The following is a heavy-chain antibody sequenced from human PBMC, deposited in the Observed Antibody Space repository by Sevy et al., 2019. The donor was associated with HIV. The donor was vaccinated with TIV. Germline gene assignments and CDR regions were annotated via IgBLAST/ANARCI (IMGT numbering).Heavy chain of an antibody. D-gene: IGHD4-17*01. Sequence: GGPLRLSCAASGLTFTDAWMAWVRQAPGKGLEWVGRIRSNTDGGTTEYAAPLKGRFTISRDDSKNTLYLQMNILKSADTAVYYCTTDREYSDFKGGFDYWGRGALVTVSS. V-gene: IGHV3-15*01. J-gene: IGHJ4*02. CDR1: GLTFTDAW. CDR2: IRSNTDGGTT. CDR3: TTDREYSDFKGGFDY.